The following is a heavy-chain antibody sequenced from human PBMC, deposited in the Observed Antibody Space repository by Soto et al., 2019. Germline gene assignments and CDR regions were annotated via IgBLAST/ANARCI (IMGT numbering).Heavy chain of an antibody. Sequence: PSETLSLTCAVYGGSFSGYYWSWIRQPPGKGLEWIGEINHSGSTNYNPSLKSRVTISVDTSKNQFSLKLSSVTAADTAVYYCARWVVPRYYYYYYGMDVWGQGTTVTVS. D-gene: IGHD2-2*01. V-gene: IGHV4-34*01. CDR1: GGSFSGYY. CDR3: ARWVVPRYYYYYYGMDV. CDR2: INHSGST. J-gene: IGHJ6*02.